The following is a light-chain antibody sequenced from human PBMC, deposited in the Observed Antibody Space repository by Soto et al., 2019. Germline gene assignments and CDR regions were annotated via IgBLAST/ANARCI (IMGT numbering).Light chain of an antibody. CDR3: QSYDSSRSGYV. J-gene: IGLJ1*01. CDR1: SSNIGAGYD. CDR2: GNS. Sequence: QSVLTRPPSVSGAPGQRVTISCTGSSSNIGAGYDVHWYQQLPGTAPKLLIYGNSNRPSGVPDRFSGSKSGTSASLAITGLQAEDEADYYCQSYDSSRSGYVFGTGTKVTVL. V-gene: IGLV1-40*01.